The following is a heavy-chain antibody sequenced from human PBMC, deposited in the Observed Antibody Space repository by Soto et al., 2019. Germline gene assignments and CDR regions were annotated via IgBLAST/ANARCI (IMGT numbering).Heavy chain of an antibody. CDR1: GFTFTSYS. J-gene: IGHJ4*02. V-gene: IGHV3-48*01. CDR3: ARDFIDSSDSHPDH. D-gene: IGHD3-22*01. CDR2: ISSSSSII. Sequence: GGSLRLSCPASGFTFTSYSMNWVRQAPGKGLEWVSYISSSSSIIYYADSVKGRFTISRDNAKNSLYLQMNSLRAEDTAVYYCARDFIDSSDSHPDHWGQGTLVTVSS.